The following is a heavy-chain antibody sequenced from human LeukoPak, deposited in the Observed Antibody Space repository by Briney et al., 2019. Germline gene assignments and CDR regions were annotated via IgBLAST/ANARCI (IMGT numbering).Heavy chain of an antibody. J-gene: IGHJ4*02. CDR3: ARKEYSYGSPFDY. V-gene: IGHV4-34*01. CDR1: GGSFSGYY. Sequence: SETLSLTCAVYGGSFSGYYWSWIRQPPGEGLEWIGEINHSGSTNYNPSLKSRATISVDTSKNQFSLKLSSVTAADTAVYYCARKEYSYGSPFDYWGQGTLVTVSS. D-gene: IGHD5-18*01. CDR2: INHSGST.